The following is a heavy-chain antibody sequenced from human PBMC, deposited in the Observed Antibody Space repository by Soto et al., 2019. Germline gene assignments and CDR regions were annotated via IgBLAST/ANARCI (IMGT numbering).Heavy chain of an antibody. CDR1: GFTFSNYA. CDR2: ISYDGSNK. CDR3: ARDKRDLRFLEWSYYFDY. Sequence: QVQLVESGGGVVQPGRSLRLSCAPSGFTFSNYAMHWVRQAPGKGLEWVAVISYDGSNKYYADSVKGRFTISRDNSKNTLYLQMNSLRAEDTPVYYCARDKRDLRFLEWSYYFDYWGQGTLVTVSS. V-gene: IGHV3-30-3*01. J-gene: IGHJ4*02. D-gene: IGHD3-3*01.